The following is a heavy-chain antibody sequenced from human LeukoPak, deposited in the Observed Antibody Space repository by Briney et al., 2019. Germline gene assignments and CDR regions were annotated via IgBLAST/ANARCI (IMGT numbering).Heavy chain of an antibody. Sequence: SETLSLTCTDSGGSISSSSYYWGWIRQPPGKGLEWIGSIYYSGSTYYNPSLKSRVTISVDTSKNQFSLKLSSVTAADTAVYYCARHGIAAAGMAWFDPWGQGTQVTAS. V-gene: IGHV4-39*01. D-gene: IGHD6-13*01. CDR3: ARHGIAAAGMAWFDP. CDR2: IYYSGST. CDR1: GGSISSSSYY. J-gene: IGHJ5*02.